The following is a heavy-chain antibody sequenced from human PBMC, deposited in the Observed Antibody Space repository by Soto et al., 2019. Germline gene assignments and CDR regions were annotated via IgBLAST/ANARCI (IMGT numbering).Heavy chain of an antibody. J-gene: IGHJ6*02. D-gene: IGHD1-20*01. CDR3: ARGITGTVTYYYGLDV. Sequence: QVLLVQSGAEVKKPGSSMKVSCKASGGTFSSYAISWVRQAPGQGLEWMGGIIPIFGTADYAQKFHGRVTITADESTSTAYMELSSLRSEDTAVYYCARGITGTVTYYYGLDVWGQGTTVTVSS. CDR2: IIPIFGTA. CDR1: GGTFSSYA. V-gene: IGHV1-69*12.